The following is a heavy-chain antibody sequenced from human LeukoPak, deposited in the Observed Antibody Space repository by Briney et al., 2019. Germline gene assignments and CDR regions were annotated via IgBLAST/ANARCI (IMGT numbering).Heavy chain of an antibody. V-gene: IGHV3-7*01. D-gene: IGHD3-22*01. Sequence: GGSLRLSCAVSGFTFSNYWMSWVRQAPGKGLEWVANIKQDGSEKYYVDSVKGRFTISRDNSKNTLYLQMNSLRAEDTAVYYCARDANYYDSSGYYDYWGQGTLVTVSS. CDR1: GFTFSNYW. CDR3: ARDANYYDSSGYYDY. CDR2: IKQDGSEK. J-gene: IGHJ4*02.